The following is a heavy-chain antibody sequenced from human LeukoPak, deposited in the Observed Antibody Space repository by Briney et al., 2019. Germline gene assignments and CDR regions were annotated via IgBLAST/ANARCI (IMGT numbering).Heavy chain of an antibody. V-gene: IGHV4-4*07. J-gene: IGHJ4*02. D-gene: IGHD2-2*01. CDR3: ARVETYCSSTSCYEGIDY. CDR1: GGSISSYY. CDR2: IYTSGST. Sequence: SETLSLTCTVSGGSISSYYWSWIRQPAGKGLEWIGRIYTSGSTNYNPSLKSRVTISVDTSKNQLSLKLSSVTAADTAVYYCARVETYCSSTSCYEGIDYWGQGTLVTVSS.